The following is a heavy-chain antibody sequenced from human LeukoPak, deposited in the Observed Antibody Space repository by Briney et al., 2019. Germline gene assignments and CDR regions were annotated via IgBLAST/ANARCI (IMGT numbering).Heavy chain of an antibody. D-gene: IGHD3-22*01. V-gene: IGHV4-59*10. J-gene: IGHJ4*02. CDR2: IYTSGST. CDR3: ARAVYYYDSSGYYLFLVDY. CDR1: GGSFSGYY. Sequence: SETLSLTCAVYGGSFSGYYWSWIRQPAGKGLEWIGRIYTSGSTNYNPSLKSRVTISVDTSKNQFSLKLSSVTAADTAVYYCARAVYYYDSSGYYLFLVDYWGQGTLVTVSS.